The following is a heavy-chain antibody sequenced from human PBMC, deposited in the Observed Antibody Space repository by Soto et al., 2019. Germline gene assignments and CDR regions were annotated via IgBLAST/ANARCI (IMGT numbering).Heavy chain of an antibody. J-gene: IGHJ6*03. V-gene: IGHV4-34*01. CDR1: GGSFSSYY. D-gene: IGHD2-2*01. CDR2: INHSGIT. CDR3: AREEFRDIVVVPAAMYFNYMDV. Sequence: PSETLSLTCAVYGGSFSSYYWSWIRQPPGKGLEWIAEINHSGITNYNPSLKSRVTISLDTSKNQFSLKLNSVTAADTAVYYCAREEFRDIVVVPAAMYFNYMDVWGKGTTVTVSS.